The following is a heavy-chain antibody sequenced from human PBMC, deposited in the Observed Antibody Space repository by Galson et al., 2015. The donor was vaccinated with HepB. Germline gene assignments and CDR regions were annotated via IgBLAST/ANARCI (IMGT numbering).Heavy chain of an antibody. CDR1: GYTFTNYG. Sequence: SVKVSCKASGYTFTNYGISWVRQAPGQGLEWMGWISVYNGNTNYVQKFQGRVTMTTDTSTSTAYMELRSQRSDDTAVYYFARDRVYGDYDVYWYFDLWGRGTLVTVSS. V-gene: IGHV1-18*01. J-gene: IGHJ2*01. CDR3: ARDRVYGDYDVYWYFDL. CDR2: ISVYNGNT. D-gene: IGHD4-17*01.